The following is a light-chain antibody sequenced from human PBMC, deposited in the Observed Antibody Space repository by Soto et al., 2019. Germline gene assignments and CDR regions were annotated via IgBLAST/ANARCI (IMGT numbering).Light chain of an antibody. CDR1: HSVSSSY. Sequence: EIVLSQSPGTLSLSPGERATLSCRASHSVSSSYLAWYQQKPGQPPRLLIYGASSRATGIPDRFSGSGSGTDFTLTITRLEPEDFAVYYCQHYRTSFGGGTKVEIK. CDR3: QHYRTS. V-gene: IGKV3-20*01. CDR2: GAS. J-gene: IGKJ4*01.